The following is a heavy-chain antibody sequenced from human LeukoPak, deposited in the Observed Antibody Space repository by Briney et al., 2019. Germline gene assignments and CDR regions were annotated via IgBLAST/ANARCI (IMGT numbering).Heavy chain of an antibody. D-gene: IGHD3-10*01. V-gene: IGHV1-69*13. CDR3: ARGYRWFGPTGGFDT. CDR1: GGTFSSYA. Sequence: SVKVSCKASGGTFSSYAISWVRQAPGQGLEWMGGIIPIFGTANYAQKFQGRVTITADESTSTAYMELSSLRSEDTAVYYCARGYRWFGPTGGFDTCGQGTLVTVSS. CDR2: IIPIFGTA. J-gene: IGHJ5*02.